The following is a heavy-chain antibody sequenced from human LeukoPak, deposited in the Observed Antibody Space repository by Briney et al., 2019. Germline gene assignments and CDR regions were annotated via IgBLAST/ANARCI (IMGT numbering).Heavy chain of an antibody. CDR3: ARRRITIFGVVMPFEV. V-gene: IGHV4-34*01. D-gene: IGHD3-3*01. J-gene: IGHJ4*02. CDR2: INHSGST. CDR1: GGSFSGYY. Sequence: SETLSLTCAVYGGSFSGYYWSWIRQPPGKGLEWIGEINHSGSTNYNPSLKSRVTISVDTSKNQFSLKLSSVTAADTAVYYCARRRITIFGVVMPFEVWGQGTLVTVSS.